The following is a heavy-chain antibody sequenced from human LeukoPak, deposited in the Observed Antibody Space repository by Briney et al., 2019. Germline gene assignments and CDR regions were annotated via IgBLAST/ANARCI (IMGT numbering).Heavy chain of an antibody. CDR2: INPNSGGT. D-gene: IGHD6-13*01. J-gene: IGHJ5*02. V-gene: IGHV1-2*07. Sequence: ASVKVSCKASGYTFTGYYMHWVRQAPGQGLEWMGWINPNSGGTNYAHKFQGRVTMTRDTSISTAYMELSRLRSDDTAVYYCARESYSSSWNWFDPWGQGTLVTVSS. CDR1: GYTFTGYY. CDR3: ARESYSSSWNWFDP.